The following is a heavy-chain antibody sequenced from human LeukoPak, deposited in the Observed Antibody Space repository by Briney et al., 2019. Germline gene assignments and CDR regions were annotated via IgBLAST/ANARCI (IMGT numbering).Heavy chain of an antibody. CDR2: VKSNPDGGTA. J-gene: IGHJ4*02. CDR1: GFIFHNAW. D-gene: IGHD3-3*01. V-gene: IGHV3-15*05. CDR3: TTLSYDVHY. Sequence: GGSLRLSCAASGFIFHNAWMTWVRQAPGKGLEWVGRVKSNPDGGTADYAAPVKGRFIISRDDSKNTLYLQLNSLKTEDTAVYYCTTLSYDVHYWGQGTLVTVSS.